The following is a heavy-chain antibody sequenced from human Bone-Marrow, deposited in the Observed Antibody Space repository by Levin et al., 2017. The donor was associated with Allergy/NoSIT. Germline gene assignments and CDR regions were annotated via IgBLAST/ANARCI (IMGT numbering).Heavy chain of an antibody. Sequence: GESLKISCEASAYTFTGQDMHWVRQAPGQGLEWMGRINPNTGVTNYAQKFQGRVTLTLDTSISTAYMELSRLSSDDTAVYYCADGSASNKYGMDLWGQGTTVTVSS. CDR2: INPNTGVT. CDR1: AYTFTGQD. CDR3: ADGSASNKYGMDL. V-gene: IGHV1-2*06. J-gene: IGHJ6*02. D-gene: IGHD1-26*01.